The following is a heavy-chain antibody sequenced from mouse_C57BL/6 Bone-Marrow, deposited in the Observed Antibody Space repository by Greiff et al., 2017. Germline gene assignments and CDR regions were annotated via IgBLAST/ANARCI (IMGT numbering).Heavy chain of an antibody. D-gene: IGHD2-4*01. Sequence: VQLQQSGTVLARPGASVKMSCKTSGYTFTSYWMHWVKQRPGQGLEWIGAIYPGNSDTSYNQKFKGKAKLTAVTSASTAYMELSRLTNEDSAVYYCTRFPLYYDYDWFAYWGQGTLVTVSA. CDR2: IYPGNSDT. J-gene: IGHJ3*01. CDR3: TRFPLYYDYDWFAY. V-gene: IGHV1-5*01. CDR1: GYTFTSYW.